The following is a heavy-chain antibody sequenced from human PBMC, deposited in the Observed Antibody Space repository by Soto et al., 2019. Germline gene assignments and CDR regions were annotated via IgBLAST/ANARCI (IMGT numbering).Heavy chain of an antibody. CDR1: GYTSADFG. D-gene: IGHD3-3*01. J-gene: IGHJ5*01. CDR3: VRDKKYLRANGNWFDS. CDR2: VSGNNGAS. V-gene: IGHV1-18*04. Sequence: ASVKVSCKASGYTSADFGISWVRQAPGQGLEWMGWVSGNNGASNPAPKVQGRITMTLDTSTGVSYMALRSLRSDDTAIYYCVRDKKYLRANGNWFDSWGQGTLVTVSS.